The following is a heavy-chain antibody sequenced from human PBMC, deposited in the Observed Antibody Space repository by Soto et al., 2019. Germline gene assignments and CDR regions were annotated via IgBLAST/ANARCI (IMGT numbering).Heavy chain of an antibody. J-gene: IGHJ4*02. CDR1: GFSLSDLF. Sequence: EVQLVESGGDLVQPGGSLRLSCEVSGFSLSDLFIDWVRQAPGKGLEWVGRTKDKAYSYTTEYAASVKGRFTISRDDSRNSLFLQMSSLTTEDTAVYYCASIRGVFGYWGQGTLVTLSS. D-gene: IGHD3-10*01. V-gene: IGHV3-72*01. CDR2: TKDKAYSYTT. CDR3: ASIRGVFGY.